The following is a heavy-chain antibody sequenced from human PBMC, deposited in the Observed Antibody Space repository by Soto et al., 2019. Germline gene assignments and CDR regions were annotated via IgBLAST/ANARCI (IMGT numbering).Heavy chain of an antibody. D-gene: IGHD3-22*01. CDR2: VSFDGNNK. CDR3: AKNTYHSDTSGYYPFDY. V-gene: IGHV3-30*18. J-gene: IGHJ4*02. CDR1: GFTFSSYA. Sequence: PGGSLRLSCAASGFTFSSYAMQWVREAPGKGLGWVALVSFDGNNKYYADSVKGRFTISRDYSKNTMYLQMNSLRAEDTAVYYCAKNTYHSDTSGYYPFDYWGQGTLVPVSS.